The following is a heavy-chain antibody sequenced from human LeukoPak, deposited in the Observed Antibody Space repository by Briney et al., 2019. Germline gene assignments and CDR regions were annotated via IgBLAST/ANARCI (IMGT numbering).Heavy chain of an antibody. CDR3: ARSYTFDL. Sequence: GGSMRLSCAASGFTFSTDSMNWVRQPPGRGLEWVAYISSGSGTISYADSVKGRFTSSRDNAKNSLYLQMNSLRDEDTAVYYCARSYTFDLWGQGTMVTVSS. V-gene: IGHV3-48*02. CDR1: GFTFSTDS. CDR2: ISSGSGTI. J-gene: IGHJ3*01. D-gene: IGHD3-10*01.